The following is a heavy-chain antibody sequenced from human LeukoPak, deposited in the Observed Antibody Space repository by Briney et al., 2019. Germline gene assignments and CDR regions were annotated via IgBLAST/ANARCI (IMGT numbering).Heavy chain of an antibody. Sequence: SVKVSCKASGFTFTSSAMQWVRQARGQRLEWIGWIVVGSGNTNYAQKFQERVTITRDMSTSTAYMELRSLRSDDTAVYYCARDHEPRYYDSSGWFDYWGQGTLVTVSS. V-gene: IGHV1-58*02. CDR2: IVVGSGNT. J-gene: IGHJ4*02. CDR1: GFTFTSSA. D-gene: IGHD3-22*01. CDR3: ARDHEPRYYDSSGWFDY.